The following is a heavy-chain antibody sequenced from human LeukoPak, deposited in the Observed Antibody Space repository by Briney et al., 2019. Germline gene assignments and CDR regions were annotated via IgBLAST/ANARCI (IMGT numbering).Heavy chain of an antibody. Sequence: GGSLRLSCAASGFTFSSYWMHWVRHAPGKGLVWVSRINSDGSSTSYADSVKGRFTISRDNAKNTLYLQMNSLRAEDTAVYYCARVSYYYGSGSYRPTAVYYFDYWGQGTLVTVSS. CDR1: GFTFSSYW. CDR2: INSDGSST. CDR3: ARVSYYYGSGSYRPTAVYYFDY. D-gene: IGHD3-10*01. J-gene: IGHJ4*02. V-gene: IGHV3-74*01.